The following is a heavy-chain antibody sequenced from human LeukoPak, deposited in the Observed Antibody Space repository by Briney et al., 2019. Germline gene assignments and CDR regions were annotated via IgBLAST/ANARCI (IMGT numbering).Heavy chain of an antibody. CDR3: AKDVSGLSWLWFGELSGYYGMDV. D-gene: IGHD3-10*01. V-gene: IGHV3-30*18. Sequence: SGRSLRLSCAASGFTFSSYGMHWVRQAPGKGLEWVAVISYDGSNKYYADSVKGRFTISRDNSKNTLYLQMNSLRAEDTAVYYCAKDVSGLSWLWFGELSGYYGMDVWGQGTTVTVSS. CDR1: GFTFSSYG. CDR2: ISYDGSNK. J-gene: IGHJ6*02.